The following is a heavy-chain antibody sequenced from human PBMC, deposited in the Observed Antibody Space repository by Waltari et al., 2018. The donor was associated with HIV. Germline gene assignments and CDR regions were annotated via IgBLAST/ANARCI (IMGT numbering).Heavy chain of an antibody. Sequence: QVQLVESGGGVVRPGGTLKLSCSASGFNFKNYAFHWVRQAPGQGFEWVGLISAEGRTQFYLMSIQGCFPVSGDTFGNTLDLQVNGVDREDAAVYFCARAARQSLIQYWDQGTLVSVSS. D-gene: IGHD2-21*01. CDR1: GFNFKNYA. V-gene: IGHV3-30*07. J-gene: IGHJ4*02. CDR3: ARAARQSLIQY. CDR2: ISAEGRTQ.